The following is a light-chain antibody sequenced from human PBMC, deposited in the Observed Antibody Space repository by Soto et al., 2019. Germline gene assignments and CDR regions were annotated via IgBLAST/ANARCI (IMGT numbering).Light chain of an antibody. J-gene: IGKJ5*01. CDR2: GAF. V-gene: IGKV3-11*01. CDR1: PSVTNF. Sequence: EIVLTQSPATLSLSPGERATLSCRASPSVTNFLAWYQQKPGQAPRLLIYGAFNRATGIPARFSSSGSGTDFTLTISSLEPEDFAVYYCQQRNIWPPVTFGQGTRLEIK. CDR3: QQRNIWPPVT.